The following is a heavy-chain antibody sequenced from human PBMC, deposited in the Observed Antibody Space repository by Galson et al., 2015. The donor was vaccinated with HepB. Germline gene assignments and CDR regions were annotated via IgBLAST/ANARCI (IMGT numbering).Heavy chain of an antibody. V-gene: IGHV3-30*02. CDR3: AKDKEYFGSGSYYYFDY. J-gene: IGHJ4*02. CDR1: RLTFSRNG. D-gene: IGHD3-10*01. Sequence: SLRLSCAASRLTFSRNGMHWVRQAPGKGLEWVAFIRYDGSQTYFADFVKGRFTISRDNSKNTLYLQMNRLRAEDTAVYYCAKDKEYFGSGSYYYFDYWGQGTLVTVSS. CDR2: IRYDGSQT.